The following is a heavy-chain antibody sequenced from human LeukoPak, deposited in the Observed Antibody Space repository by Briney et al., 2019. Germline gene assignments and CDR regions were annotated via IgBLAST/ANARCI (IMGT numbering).Heavy chain of an antibody. CDR2: INSDGGRT. Sequence: PGGSLRLSCAASGFTFSSYAMSWVRQAPGKGLEYVSGINSDGGRTHYADPVRARFTISRDNSKNTVYLQMYSLRAEDTAVYYCVQGGNRAARVPVGLDQWGQGTLDTVSS. D-gene: IGHD6-6*01. V-gene: IGHV3-64D*06. J-gene: IGHJ4*02. CDR1: GFTFSSYA. CDR3: VQGGNRAARVPVGLDQ.